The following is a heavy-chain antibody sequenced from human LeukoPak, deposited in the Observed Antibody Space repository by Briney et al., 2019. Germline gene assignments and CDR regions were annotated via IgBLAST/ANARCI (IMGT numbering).Heavy chain of an antibody. CDR3: AKGVACSSTSCSAFDY. D-gene: IGHD2-2*01. Sequence: GGSLRLSCAASGFTFSSYGMHWVRQAPGKGLEWVAFIRYDGSNKYYADSVKGRFTISRDNSKNTLYLQMNSLRAEDTTVYYCAKGVACSSTSCSAFDYWGQGTLVTVSS. CDR1: GFTFSSYG. CDR2: IRYDGSNK. V-gene: IGHV3-30*02. J-gene: IGHJ4*02.